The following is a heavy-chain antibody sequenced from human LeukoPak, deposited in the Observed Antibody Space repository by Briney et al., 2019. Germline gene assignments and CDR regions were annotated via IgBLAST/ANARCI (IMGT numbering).Heavy chain of an antibody. V-gene: IGHV3-7*01. CDR3: ARSVGGGSGRPHAFDI. CDR1: GFTFSSYW. CDR2: IKQDGSEK. D-gene: IGHD3-10*01. J-gene: IGHJ3*02. Sequence: PGGSLRLSCAASGFTFSSYWMSWVRQAPGKGLEWVANIKQDGSEKYYVDSVKGRFTISRDNAKNSLYLQMNSLRAEDTAVYYCARSVGGGSGRPHAFDIWGQGTMVTVSS.